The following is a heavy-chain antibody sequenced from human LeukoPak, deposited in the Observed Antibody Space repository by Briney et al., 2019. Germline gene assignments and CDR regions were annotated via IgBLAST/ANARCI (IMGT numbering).Heavy chain of an antibody. Sequence: AGGSLRLSCAASGFTFSSYGMHWVRQAPGKGLEWVAVISYDGSNKYYADSVKGRFTISRDNSKNTLYLQMNSLRAEDTAVYYCANGRIAVAGFPEFDYWGQGTLVTVSS. D-gene: IGHD6-19*01. CDR1: GFTFSSYG. CDR3: ANGRIAVAGFPEFDY. CDR2: ISYDGSNK. V-gene: IGHV3-30*18. J-gene: IGHJ4*02.